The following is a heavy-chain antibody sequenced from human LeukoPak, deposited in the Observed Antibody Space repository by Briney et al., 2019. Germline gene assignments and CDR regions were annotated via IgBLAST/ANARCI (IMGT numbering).Heavy chain of an antibody. V-gene: IGHV4-61*02. CDR3: VTANQRSTYYFDY. CDR1: GASISSGDHY. CDR2: VYTSGST. J-gene: IGHJ4*02. D-gene: IGHD1-20*01. Sequence: SETLSLTCPVSGASISSGDHYWSWIRQPAGKGLEWVGRVYTSGSTTYNPSLKSRVTISVDTSTNQFSLKLSSVTAADTAAYYCVTANQRSTYYFDYWGQGTLVTVSS.